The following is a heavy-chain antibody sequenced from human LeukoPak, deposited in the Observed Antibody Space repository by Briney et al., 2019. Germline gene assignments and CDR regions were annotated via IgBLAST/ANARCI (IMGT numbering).Heavy chain of an antibody. CDR2: MYPGDSDT. CDR3: ARLCYYDSHHLIKGPFDY. Sequence: GESLKISCKGSGYSFTSYWIGWVRQMPGKGLECMGIMYPGDSDTRYSPSFRGQVTISAAKSISTAYLQWSSLKASDTAMYYCARLCYYDSHHLIKGPFDYWGQGTLVTVSS. D-gene: IGHD3-22*01. CDR1: GYSFTSYW. V-gene: IGHV5-51*01. J-gene: IGHJ4*02.